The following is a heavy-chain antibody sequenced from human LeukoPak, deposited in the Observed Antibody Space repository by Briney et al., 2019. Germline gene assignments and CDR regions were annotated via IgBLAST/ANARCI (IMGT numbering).Heavy chain of an antibody. D-gene: IGHD6-13*01. Sequence: GGSLRLSCAASGFTFSSYAMHWVRQAPGKGLEWVAVISYDGSNKYYADSVKGRFTISRDNSKNTLYLQMNSLRAEDTAVYYCAREFIAAADAFDIWDQGTMVTVSS. CDR3: AREFIAAADAFDI. CDR2: ISYDGSNK. V-gene: IGHV3-30*04. CDR1: GFTFSSYA. J-gene: IGHJ3*02.